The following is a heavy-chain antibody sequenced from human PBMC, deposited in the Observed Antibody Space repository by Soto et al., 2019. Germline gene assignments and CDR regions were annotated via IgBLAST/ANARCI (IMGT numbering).Heavy chain of an antibody. Sequence: QVQLVQSGAEVKKPGASVKVSCKASGYTFTSYGISWVRQAPGQGLEWMGWISAYNGNTNYAQKLQGRVTMTTDTSTSTXXMXLXXLRSDDTAVYYCARDGDCSGGSCYIEDYYYYGMDVWGQGTTVTVSS. CDR1: GYTFTSYG. CDR3: ARDGDCSGGSCYIEDYYYYGMDV. D-gene: IGHD2-15*01. J-gene: IGHJ6*02. CDR2: ISAYNGNT. V-gene: IGHV1-18*01.